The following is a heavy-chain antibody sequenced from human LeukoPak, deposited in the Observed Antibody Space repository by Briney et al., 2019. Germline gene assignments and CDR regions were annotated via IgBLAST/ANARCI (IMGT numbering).Heavy chain of an antibody. V-gene: IGHV3-33*01. D-gene: IGHD4-23*01. Sequence: GSLRLSCAASGFTFSSYGMHWVRQAPGKGVEWVAVIWYDGSNKYYADSVKGRFTISRDNSKNTLYLQMNSLRAEDTAVYYCARVLDYGGKGYYFDYWGQGTLVTVSS. CDR2: IWYDGSNK. J-gene: IGHJ4*02. CDR1: GFTFSSYG. CDR3: ARVLDYGGKGYYFDY.